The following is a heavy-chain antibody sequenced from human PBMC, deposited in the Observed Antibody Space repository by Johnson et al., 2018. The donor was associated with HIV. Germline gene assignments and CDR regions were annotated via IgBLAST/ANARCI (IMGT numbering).Heavy chain of an antibody. CDR1: GFTFNDYG. V-gene: IGHV3-20*04. Sequence: VQLVESGGGVVRPGGSLRLSCAASGFTFNDYGMNWVRQAPGKGLEWVSDINWNGGSTGYADSVKGRFTISSDNAKNSLYLQMISLRAEDTALYYCARVLIVVVVAAEIDAFDIWGQGTMVTVSS. CDR3: ARVLIVVVVAAEIDAFDI. D-gene: IGHD2-15*01. CDR2: INWNGGST. J-gene: IGHJ3*02.